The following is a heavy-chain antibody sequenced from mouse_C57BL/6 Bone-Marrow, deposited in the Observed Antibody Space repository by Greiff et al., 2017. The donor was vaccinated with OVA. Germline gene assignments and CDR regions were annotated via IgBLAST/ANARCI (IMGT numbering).Heavy chain of an antibody. CDR1: GYTFTDYN. J-gene: IGHJ1*03. CDR2: INPNNGGT. D-gene: IGHD2-10*02. CDR3: ARKALWYGNPHWYFDV. Sequence: EVQLQQSGPELVKPGASVKIPCKASGYTFTDYNMDWVKQSHGKSLEWIGDINPNNGGTIYNQKFKGKATLTVDKSSSTAYMELRSLTSEDTAVYYCARKALWYGNPHWYFDVWGTGTTVTVSS. V-gene: IGHV1-18*01.